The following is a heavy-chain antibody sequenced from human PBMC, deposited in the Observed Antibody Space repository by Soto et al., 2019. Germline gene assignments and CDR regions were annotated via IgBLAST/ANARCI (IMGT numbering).Heavy chain of an antibody. CDR3: ARGEFGVNYCSGTSSYCGFDI. J-gene: IGHJ3*02. CDR2: INHRGNT. D-gene: IGHD2-2*01. CDR1: GGSLSGNF. Sequence: QVQLQQWGAGLLKPSETLSLTCAVYGGSLSGNFWSWIRQTPGKGLEWIAEINHRGNTNYNPSLKSRVAISVGTSKHQSSLQFNSVTPADTAVYYCARGEFGVNYCSGTSSYCGFDIWGQGTMVTVSS. V-gene: IGHV4-34*01.